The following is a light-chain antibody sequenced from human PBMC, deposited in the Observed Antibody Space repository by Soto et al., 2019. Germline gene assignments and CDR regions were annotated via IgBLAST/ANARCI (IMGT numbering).Light chain of an antibody. CDR2: EVS. J-gene: IGLJ1*01. V-gene: IGLV2-8*02. CDR3: NSYAGSNNGYV. CDR1: SSDVGGYNY. Sequence: QSVLTLPPSASKSPGQSVTISCTGTSSDVGGYNYVSWYQQHPGKAPKLMIYEVSKRPSGVPDRFSGSKSGNTASLTVSGLQAEDEADYYCNSYAGSNNGYVFGTGTKVTVL.